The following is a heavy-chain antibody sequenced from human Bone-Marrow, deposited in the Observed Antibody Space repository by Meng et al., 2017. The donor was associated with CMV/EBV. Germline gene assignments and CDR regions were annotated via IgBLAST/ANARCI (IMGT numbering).Heavy chain of an antibody. CDR1: GFTFSSYS. V-gene: IGHV3-48*04. Sequence: GESLKISCAASGFTFSSYSMNWVRQAPGKGLEWVSYISSSSSTIYYADSVKGRFTISRDNAKNSLYLQMNSLKTEDTAVYYRARESSGYDSGGFDCWGQGPLVTVSS. D-gene: IGHD5-12*01. CDR3: ARESSGYDSGGFDC. CDR2: ISSSSSTI. J-gene: IGHJ4*02.